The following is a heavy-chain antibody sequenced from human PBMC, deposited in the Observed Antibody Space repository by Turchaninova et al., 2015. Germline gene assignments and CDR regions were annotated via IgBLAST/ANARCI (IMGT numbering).Heavy chain of an antibody. CDR1: GFIFSTNA. CDR2: ISASGAST. Sequence: LKSWGGSVQPGESLRLSCVASGFIFSTNAMTWVRQAPGKGLEWVSGISASGASTYDADSVKGRFTVSRDNSKNTLYLEMTGLTVEDTAVYYCAKAPRGYSYSYCDFWGQGTLVTVSS. CDR3: AKAPRGYSYSYCDF. V-gene: IGHV3-23*01. D-gene: IGHD5-12*01. J-gene: IGHJ4*02.